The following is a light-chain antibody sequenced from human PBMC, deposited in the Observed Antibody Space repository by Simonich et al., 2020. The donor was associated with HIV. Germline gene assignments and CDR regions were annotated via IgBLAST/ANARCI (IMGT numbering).Light chain of an antibody. Sequence: EIVLTQSPDILSLSPGERPTLSCRASQRVSYYLAWYPQTPGQAPRLLIYDASNRATCFPARFSGSGSGTDFTLTISSLEPEDFAVYYCQQRINWPPGYTFGQGTKLEIK. CDR3: QQRINWPPGYT. CDR2: DAS. V-gene: IGKV3-11*01. J-gene: IGKJ2*01. CDR1: QRVSYY.